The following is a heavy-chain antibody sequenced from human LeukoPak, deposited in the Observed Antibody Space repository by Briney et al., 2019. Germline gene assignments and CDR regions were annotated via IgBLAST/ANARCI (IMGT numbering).Heavy chain of an antibody. Sequence: VSGGXXXSSSXXWGWIRQPPGKGLEWIGSFYYSGSTYYNPSLKSRVTISVDTSKNQFSLKLSSVTAADTAVYYCARAETLTGTTSFDYWGQGTLVTVSS. CDR1: GGXXXSSSXX. D-gene: IGHD1-20*01. V-gene: IGHV4-39*07. J-gene: IGHJ4*02. CDR3: ARAETLTGTTSFDY. CDR2: FYYSGST.